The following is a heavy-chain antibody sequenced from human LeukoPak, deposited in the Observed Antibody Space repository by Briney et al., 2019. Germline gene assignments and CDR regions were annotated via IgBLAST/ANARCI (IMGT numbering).Heavy chain of an antibody. CDR2: IKKDGGEK. D-gene: IGHD1-26*01. CDR3: ARAYSGRYGLGYYYMDV. Sequence: GGSLRLSCVASRFTFSNYWMTWVRQAPGKGLERVANIKKDGGEKYYMESVKGRFTISRDNAKNSLYLQMNSLRADDTAVYYCARAYSGRYGLGYYYMDVWGKGTTVTISS. J-gene: IGHJ6*03. V-gene: IGHV3-7*01. CDR1: RFTFSNYW.